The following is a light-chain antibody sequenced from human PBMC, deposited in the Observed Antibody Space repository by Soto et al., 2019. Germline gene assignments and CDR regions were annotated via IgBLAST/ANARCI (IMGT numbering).Light chain of an antibody. CDR2: GAS. Sequence: EIVLTQSPGTLSVSPGERVTLSCRASQSVNSNYLAWYQQRPGQAPRLLIFGASYRATGIPDRFSGSGSGTDFTLTISRLEPEDFAVYSCQQYSSSPPEFTFGPGTKVDI. V-gene: IGKV3-20*01. CDR1: QSVNSNY. CDR3: QQYSSSPPEFT. J-gene: IGKJ3*01.